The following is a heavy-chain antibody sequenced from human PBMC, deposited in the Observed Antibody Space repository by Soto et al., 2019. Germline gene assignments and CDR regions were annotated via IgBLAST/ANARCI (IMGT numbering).Heavy chain of an antibody. CDR3: GKDPNGDYFGAFDF. Sequence: AGGSLRLSCAASGFTFSSYALTWVRQAPGKGLEWVSSITGSGDYTRYTDSVKGRFTITRDNAKNTLFLQMKSLRADDTAIYYCGKDPNGDYFGAFDFWGQGTMVTVSS. CDR2: ITGSGDYT. D-gene: IGHD4-17*01. J-gene: IGHJ3*01. CDR1: GFTFSSYA. V-gene: IGHV3-23*01.